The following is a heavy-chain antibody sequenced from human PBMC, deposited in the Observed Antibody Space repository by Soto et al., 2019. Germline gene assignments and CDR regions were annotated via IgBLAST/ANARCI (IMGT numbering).Heavy chain of an antibody. CDR3: ARVRQGCSANNCYFDP. CDR1: GGSVRAPDW. J-gene: IGHJ5*01. D-gene: IGHD1-1*01. Sequence: SETLSLTCTLSGGSVRAPDWWNWVRQSPDKGLEWIAEVHISGHSNYNPSLRSRVSVSIDSSKNQFYLNLNSVTAADTAIYYCARVRQGCSANNCYFDPWGQGTQVTVS. CDR2: VHISGHS. V-gene: IGHV4-4*02.